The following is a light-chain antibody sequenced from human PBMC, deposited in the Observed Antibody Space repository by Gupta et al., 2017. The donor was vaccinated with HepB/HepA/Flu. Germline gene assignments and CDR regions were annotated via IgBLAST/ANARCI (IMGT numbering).Light chain of an antibody. CDR3: QQYGSSPIT. V-gene: IGKV3-20*01. CDR1: QSVSSSY. CDR2: GAS. J-gene: IGKJ5*01. Sequence: EMVLTQSPGTLSFSPGERATLSCRASQSVSSSYLAWYQQKPGQAPRLLISGASSRATGIPDRFSGSGSGTDFILTISRLEPEDFALYYCQQYGSSPITFGHGTRLDIK.